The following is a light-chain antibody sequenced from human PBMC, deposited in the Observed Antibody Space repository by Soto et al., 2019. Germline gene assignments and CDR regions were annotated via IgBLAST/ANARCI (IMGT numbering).Light chain of an antibody. CDR3: QQYNSYSWT. J-gene: IGKJ1*01. Sequence: DVQMNHSPCTLSESLIESVIMIRRASQSISRRLAWYQQKPGKAPRLLIYDVSTLESGVPSRFSGSGSGTEFTLTISGLQPDDFATYYCQQYNSYSWTFGQGTKVDIK. V-gene: IGKV1-5*02. CDR1: QSISRR. CDR2: DVS.